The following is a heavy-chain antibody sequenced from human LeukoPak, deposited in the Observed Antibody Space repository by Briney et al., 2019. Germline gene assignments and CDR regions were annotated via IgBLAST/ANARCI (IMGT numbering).Heavy chain of an antibody. J-gene: IGHJ4*02. CDR3: ARHSYGLDY. Sequence: GESLKISCKASGYNYWIGWVRQMPGKGLEWMGIIYFGDSDTRYSPSFQGQVTISADKSISTAYLQWSSLKASDTAIYFCARHSYGLDYWGRGTLVTVSS. CDR1: GYNYW. V-gene: IGHV5-51*01. CDR2: IYFGDSDT. D-gene: IGHD3-10*01.